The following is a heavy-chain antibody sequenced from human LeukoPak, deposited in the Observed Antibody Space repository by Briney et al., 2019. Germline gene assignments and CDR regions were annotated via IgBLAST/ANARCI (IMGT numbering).Heavy chain of an antibody. CDR1: GITLSNHG. V-gene: IGHV3-23*01. CDR2: ISDSGGRT. Sequence: GGSLRLSCAVSGITLSNHGMSWVRQAPGKGLEWVAGISDSGGRTNYADSVKGRFTISRDNPKNTLYLQMNSLRAEDTAVYFCAKRGVVIRVILVGFHKEAYYFDSWGQGALVTVSS. D-gene: IGHD3-22*01. CDR3: AKRGVVIRVILVGFHKEAYYFDS. J-gene: IGHJ4*02.